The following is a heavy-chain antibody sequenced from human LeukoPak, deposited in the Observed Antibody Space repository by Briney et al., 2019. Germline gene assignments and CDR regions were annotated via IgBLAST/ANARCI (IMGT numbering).Heavy chain of an antibody. Sequence: GGSLRLSCAASGVTLSPYGMHWVRQAPGKGLEWVAVISYEGGTQHYADSVKGRFAISRDNSKSTLFLQMNSLRAEDTALYYCAKDLHYYEAMDVWGQGTAVTVSS. J-gene: IGHJ6*02. CDR3: AKDLHYYEAMDV. D-gene: IGHD3-22*01. CDR1: GVTLSPYG. V-gene: IGHV3-30*18. CDR2: ISYEGGTQ.